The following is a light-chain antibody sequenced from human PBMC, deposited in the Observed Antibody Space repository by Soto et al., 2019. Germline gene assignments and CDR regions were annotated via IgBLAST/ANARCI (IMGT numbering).Light chain of an antibody. J-gene: IGKJ5*01. Sequence: EIVLTHSPRTVSFFPGERATPSRSASQSVGSLYLAWYQQKPGRAPRLLIYSTSTRATGIPDRFSGSGSGRDFTLTISRLEPEDSAVYHCQHYGDAARTFGQGTRLEIK. V-gene: IGKV3-20*01. CDR1: QSVGSLY. CDR2: STS. CDR3: QHYGDAART.